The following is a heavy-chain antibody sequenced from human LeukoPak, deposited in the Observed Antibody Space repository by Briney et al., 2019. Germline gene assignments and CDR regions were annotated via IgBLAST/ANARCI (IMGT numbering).Heavy chain of an antibody. CDR1: GFSFSSYR. V-gene: IGHV3-23*01. Sequence: GGSLRLSCAASGFSFSSYRMNWVRQAPGKGLEWVSALSGGDGSTNYADSVKGRFTISRDDSKNTLYLQMNSLRAEDTAVYFCAKASSAWANFDYWGQGILVTVSS. CDR2: LSGGDGST. J-gene: IGHJ4*02. D-gene: IGHD6-19*01. CDR3: AKASSAWANFDY.